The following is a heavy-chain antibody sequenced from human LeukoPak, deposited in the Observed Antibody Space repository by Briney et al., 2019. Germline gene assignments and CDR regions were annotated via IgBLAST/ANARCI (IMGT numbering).Heavy chain of an antibody. V-gene: IGHV4-61*02. CDR1: GGSISSGSYY. CDR3: ARAPLGGGPIDAFDI. CDR2: IYTSGST. D-gene: IGHD1-26*01. Sequence: PSETLSLTCTVSGGSISSGSYYWSWIRQPAGKGLEWIGRIYTSGSTNYNPSLKSRVTISVDTSKNQFSLKLSSVTAADTGVYYCARAPLGGGPIDAFDIWGQGTMVTVSS. J-gene: IGHJ3*02.